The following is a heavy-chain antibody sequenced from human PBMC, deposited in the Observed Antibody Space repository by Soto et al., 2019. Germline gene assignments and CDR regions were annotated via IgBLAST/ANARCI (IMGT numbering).Heavy chain of an antibody. CDR1: EYSFTNYW. CDR2: IYPGDSDT. D-gene: IGHD5-18*01. CDR3: ARTGYSYGYVDY. Sequence: PGESLKFSCKGSEYSFTNYWNGWVRPMPGKVLEWMGIIYPGDSDTRYSPSFQGQVTISADKSISTAYLQWSSLKASDTVMYYCARTGYSYGYVDYWGQGTLVTVYS. V-gene: IGHV5-51*01. J-gene: IGHJ4*02.